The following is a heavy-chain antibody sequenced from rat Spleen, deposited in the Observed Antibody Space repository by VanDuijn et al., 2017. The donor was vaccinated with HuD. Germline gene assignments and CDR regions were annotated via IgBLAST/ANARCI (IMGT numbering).Heavy chain of an antibody. V-gene: IGHV5-31*01. D-gene: IGHD5-1*01. Sequence: EVQLVESDGGLVQPGRSLKLSCVASGFTFNNYWMTWIRQAPGKGLEWVASITNTGGSTYYPDSVKGRFTISRDNAKSTLYLQMNSLRSEDTATYYCTRANWELGVMDAWGQGASVTVSS. CDR1: GFTFNNYW. CDR2: ITNTGGST. CDR3: TRANWELGVMDA. J-gene: IGHJ4*01.